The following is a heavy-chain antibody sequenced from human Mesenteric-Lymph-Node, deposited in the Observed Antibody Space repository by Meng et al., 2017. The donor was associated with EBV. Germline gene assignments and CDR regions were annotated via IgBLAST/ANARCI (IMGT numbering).Heavy chain of an antibody. CDR3: AAGYCSSSRCYALEY. CDR1: CASFSNNPYS. V-gene: IGHV4-39*07. Sequence: QLPVQGSGPGRVNTSASPSFTLAVSCASFSNNPYSWGWVRQPPGKGLEWLGTIYYSGHTYYNPSLKSRVTISVDTSKNQFSLQLRSVTAADTAVYYCAAGYCSSSRCYALEYWGQGILVTASS. CDR2: IYYSGHT. J-gene: IGHJ4*02. D-gene: IGHD2-2*01.